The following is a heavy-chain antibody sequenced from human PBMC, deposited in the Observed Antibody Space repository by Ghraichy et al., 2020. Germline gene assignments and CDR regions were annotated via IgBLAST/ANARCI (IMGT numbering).Heavy chain of an antibody. J-gene: IGHJ4*02. CDR3: ARELGKSGYHDY. D-gene: IGHD3-22*01. CDR2: TYTGGST. Sequence: GGSLRLSCAASGFTVSSNYMSWVRQAPGKGLEWLSVTYTGGSTYYADSVKGRFTISRDNSKNKLYLQMNSLGAEDTAVYYCARELGKSGYHDYWGQGTLVTVSS. CDR1: GFTVSSNY. V-gene: IGHV3-53*01.